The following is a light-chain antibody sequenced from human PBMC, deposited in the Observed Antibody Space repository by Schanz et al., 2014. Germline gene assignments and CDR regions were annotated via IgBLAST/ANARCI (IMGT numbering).Light chain of an antibody. CDR3: QQYFSYSGT. V-gene: IGKV1-5*01. J-gene: IGKJ1*01. CDR1: QSISTW. Sequence: DIQMTQSPSTLSASVGDRVTITCRASQSISTWLAWYQQKPGKAPKVLIYDASNLESGVPSRFSGSGSGTEFTLTITSLQPDDFATYYCQQYFSYSGTFGQGTKVEI. CDR2: DAS.